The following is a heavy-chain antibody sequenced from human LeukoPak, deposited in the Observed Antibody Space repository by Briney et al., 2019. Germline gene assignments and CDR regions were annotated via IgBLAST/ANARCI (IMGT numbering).Heavy chain of an antibody. V-gene: IGHV4-34*01. CDR1: GGSFSGYY. CDR3: ARYGPWMWSGYYTGLGFDY. D-gene: IGHD3-3*01. J-gene: IGHJ4*02. CDR2: INHSGST. Sequence: NASETLSLTCAVYGGSFSGYYWSWIRQPTGKGLEWIGEINHSGSTNYNPSLKSRVTISVDTSKNQFSLKLSSVTAADTAVYYCARYGPWMWSGYYTGLGFDYWGQGTLVTVSS.